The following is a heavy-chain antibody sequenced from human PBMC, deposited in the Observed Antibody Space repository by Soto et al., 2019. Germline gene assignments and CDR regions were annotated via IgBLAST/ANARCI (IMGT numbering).Heavy chain of an antibody. CDR3: GAKDYGAKGYYFEP. Sequence: QLQLQESGPGLVKPSETLSLTCTVSSGSISSSSSYWGWIRQPPGKGREGIGSIYYSGNTYYNPSLKSRVTISIDSSHTQCSLKLNSVTTSDTAVYYCGAKDYGAKGYYFEPWGQGTLVTVSS. V-gene: IGHV4-39*01. CDR2: IYYSGNT. D-gene: IGHD4-17*01. CDR1: SGSISSSSSY. J-gene: IGHJ4*02.